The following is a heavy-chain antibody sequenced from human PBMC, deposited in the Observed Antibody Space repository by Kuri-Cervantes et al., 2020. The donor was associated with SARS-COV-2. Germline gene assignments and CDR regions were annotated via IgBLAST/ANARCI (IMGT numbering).Heavy chain of an antibody. V-gene: IGHV4-39*07. CDR3: ARAAWIQLPTH. J-gene: IGHJ4*02. D-gene: IGHD5-18*01. CDR2: INHSGST. CDR1: GGSISSSSYY. Sequence: SETLSLTCTVSGGSISSSSYYWSWIRQPPGKGLEWIGEINHSGSTNYNPSLKSRVTISVDTSKNQFSLKLDSVTAADTAVYYCARAAWIQLPTHWGQGTLVTVSS.